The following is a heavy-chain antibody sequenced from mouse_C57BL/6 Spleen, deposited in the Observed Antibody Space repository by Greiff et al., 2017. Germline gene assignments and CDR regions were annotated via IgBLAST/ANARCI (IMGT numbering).Heavy chain of an antibody. D-gene: IGHD2-4*01. V-gene: IGHV3-6*01. Sequence: DVQLQESGPGLVKPSQSLSLTCSVTGYSITSGYYWNWIRQFPGNKLEWMGYISYDGSNNYNPSLKNRISITRDTSKNQFFLKLNSVTTEDTATYYCARDHDYGAWFAYWGQGTLVTVSA. CDR2: ISYDGSN. J-gene: IGHJ3*01. CDR1: GYSITSGYY. CDR3: ARDHDYGAWFAY.